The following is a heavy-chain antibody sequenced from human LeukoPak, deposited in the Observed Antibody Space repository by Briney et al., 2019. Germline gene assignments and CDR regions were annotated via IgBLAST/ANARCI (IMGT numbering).Heavy chain of an antibody. CDR3: ARDRKDYDFWSGYYTPSYYYYGMDV. Sequence: GGSLRLSCAASGFTFSSYATHWVRQAPGKGLEWVAVISYDGSNKYYADSVKGRFTISRDNSKNTLYLQMNSLRAEDTAVYYCARDRKDYDFWSGYYTPSYYYYGMDVWGQGTTVTVSS. CDR1: GFTFSSYA. V-gene: IGHV3-30*04. D-gene: IGHD3-3*01. J-gene: IGHJ6*02. CDR2: ISYDGSNK.